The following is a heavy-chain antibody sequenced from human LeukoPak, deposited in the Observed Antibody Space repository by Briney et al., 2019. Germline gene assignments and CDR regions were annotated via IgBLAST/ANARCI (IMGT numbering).Heavy chain of an antibody. CDR3: ARGGEMATIGGWVDY. CDR1: GYPFSNYD. J-gene: IGHJ4*02. D-gene: IGHD5-24*01. CDR2: MNPKSGNT. V-gene: IGHV1-8*01. Sequence: ASVKVSCKASGYPFSNYDINWVRQAPGQGLEWMGWMNPKSGNTGYGQKFQGRVTITADKSTSTAYMELSSLRSEDTAVYYCARGGEMATIGGWVDYWGQGTLVTVSS.